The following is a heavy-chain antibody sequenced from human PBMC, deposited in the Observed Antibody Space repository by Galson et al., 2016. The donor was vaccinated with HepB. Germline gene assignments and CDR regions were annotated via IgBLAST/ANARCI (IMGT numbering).Heavy chain of an antibody. J-gene: IGHJ4*02. D-gene: IGHD2-8*01. V-gene: IGHV5-51*01. CDR2: IYPGDSDT. Sequence: QSGAEVKKPGESLKISCKGSGYNFTSYWIGWVRQMPGKGLEWMGIIYPGDSDTRYSPFFQGQVTISADKSISTAYLQWISLKASATAMYYCARQFASRLICYWGQGTLVTVSS. CDR3: ARQFASRLICY. CDR1: GYNFTSYW.